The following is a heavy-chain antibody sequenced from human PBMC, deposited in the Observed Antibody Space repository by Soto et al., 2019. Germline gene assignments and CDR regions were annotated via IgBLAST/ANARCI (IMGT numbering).Heavy chain of an antibody. CDR2: IIPIFDTV. V-gene: IGHV1-69*01. CDR3: ARNGTLTGYSYGMDV. CDR1: GGTFSDFT. J-gene: IGHJ6*02. D-gene: IGHD1-1*01. Sequence: QVQLVQSGAELRKPGSSVKVSCKASGGTFSDFTINWVRQAPGQRLEWMGGIIPIFDTVNYAEKFQGRVTITADESTSISFMEVSSLRSEDTAVYYCARNGTLTGYSYGMDVWGQGTMVTVSS.